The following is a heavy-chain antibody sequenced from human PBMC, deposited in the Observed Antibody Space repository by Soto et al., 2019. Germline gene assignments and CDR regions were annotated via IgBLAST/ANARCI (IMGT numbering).Heavy chain of an antibody. D-gene: IGHD3-10*01. CDR2: INPSGGRT. CDR1: GYTFTTHY. Sequence: QVQLVQSGTEVKKPGASVKVSCKASGYTFTTHYMHWVRQAPGQGLEWMGIINPSGGRTTYALKFQGRVTMTSAPSTNTVYVELTSLRSEDTAIYFCARAGENYGSGTFSPPLRYYFNSWGQGTLVTVSS. CDR3: ARAGENYGSGTFSPPLRYYFNS. V-gene: IGHV1-46*01. J-gene: IGHJ4*02.